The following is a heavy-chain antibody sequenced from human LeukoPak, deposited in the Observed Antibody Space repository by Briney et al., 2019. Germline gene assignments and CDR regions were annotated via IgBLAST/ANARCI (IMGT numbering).Heavy chain of an antibody. CDR2: IYYSGNT. Sequence: SETLSLTCTVSGASISDYYWSWIRQPPGRGLEWIGYIYYSGNTNYNPSLESRVTISVDTSKNHFSLKLSSVTAADTAVYYCARHASGNTYPLDYWGQGTLVTVSS. J-gene: IGHJ4*02. CDR1: GASISDYY. D-gene: IGHD2/OR15-2a*01. CDR3: ARHASGNTYPLDY. V-gene: IGHV4-59*08.